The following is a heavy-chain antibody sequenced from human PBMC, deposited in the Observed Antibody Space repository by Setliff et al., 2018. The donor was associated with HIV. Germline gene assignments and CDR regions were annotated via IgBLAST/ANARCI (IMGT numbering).Heavy chain of an antibody. CDR2: IYPGDSDI. Sequence: GESLKISCKASGYTFTNFWIGWVRQVPGKGLEWMGNIYPGDSDIRYNPSFQGQVTISVDKSISTAYLQWSSLKASDTAMYYCARQRSIAARPNSAFDIWGQGTMVTVSS. D-gene: IGHD6-6*01. J-gene: IGHJ3*02. V-gene: IGHV5-51*01. CDR3: ARQRSIAARPNSAFDI. CDR1: GYTFTNFW.